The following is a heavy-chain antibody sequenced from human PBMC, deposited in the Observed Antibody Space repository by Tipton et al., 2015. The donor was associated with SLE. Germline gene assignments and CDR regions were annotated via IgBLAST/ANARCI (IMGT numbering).Heavy chain of an antibody. J-gene: IGHJ5*02. CDR1: GGSISSGGYY. D-gene: IGHD3-10*01. CDR2: IYYSGST. V-gene: IGHV4-31*03. Sequence: TLSLTCTVSGGSISSGGYYWSWIRRHPGKGLEWIGYIYYSGSTYYNPSLKSRVTISVDTSKNQFSLKLSSVTAADTAVYYCARDETMVRGVDPWGQGTLVTVSS. CDR3: ARDETMVRGVDP.